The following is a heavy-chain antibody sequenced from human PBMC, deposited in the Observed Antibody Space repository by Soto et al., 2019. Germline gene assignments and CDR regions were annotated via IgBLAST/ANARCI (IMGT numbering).Heavy chain of an antibody. V-gene: IGHV4-31*03. CDR2: IYYSGGT. J-gene: IGHJ4*02. D-gene: IGHD4-17*01. Sequence: SETLSLTCTVSGGSISSSGYNWIWIRQHPGKGLEWIGYIYYSGGTYYNPSLKSRVTISVDTSQNQFSLKLSSVTAADTAVYYCARRYGPGFDYWGQGTLITVSS. CDR1: GGSISSSGYN. CDR3: ARRYGPGFDY.